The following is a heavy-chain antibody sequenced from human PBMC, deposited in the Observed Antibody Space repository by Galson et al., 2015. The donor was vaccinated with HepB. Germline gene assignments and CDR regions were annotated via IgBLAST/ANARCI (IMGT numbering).Heavy chain of an antibody. CDR3: ARGDSIGWLRNRRSCFDY. Sequence: SETLSLTCAVYGGSFSGYYWSWIRQPPGKGLEWIGEINHSGSTNYNPSLKSRVTISVDTSKNQFSLKLSSVTAADTAVYYCARGDSIGWLRNRRSCFDYWGQGTLVTVSS. CDR1: GGSFSGYY. J-gene: IGHJ4*02. CDR2: INHSGST. V-gene: IGHV4-34*01. D-gene: IGHD5-12*01.